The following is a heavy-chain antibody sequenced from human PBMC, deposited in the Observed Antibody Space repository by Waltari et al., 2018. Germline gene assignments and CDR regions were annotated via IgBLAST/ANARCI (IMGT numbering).Heavy chain of an antibody. J-gene: IGHJ3*02. V-gene: IGHV1-24*01. CDR1: GYTLTELS. Sequence: QAQRVQSGAEVKKPGASVKVSCKVPGYTLTELSINWVRQAPGKGLEWTGGFDPEDGATIYEQKFQGRVTMTEDTSTDTAYMELSSLRSEDTAVYYCATDDLNYIPDAFDIWGQGTMVTVSS. CDR2: FDPEDGAT. CDR3: ATDDLNYIPDAFDI. D-gene: IGHD3-10*01.